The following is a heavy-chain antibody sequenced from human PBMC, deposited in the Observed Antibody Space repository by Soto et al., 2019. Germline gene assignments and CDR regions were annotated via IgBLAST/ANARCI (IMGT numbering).Heavy chain of an antibody. V-gene: IGHV4-31*03. D-gene: IGHD1-26*01. CDR2: IHYGGST. Sequence: QVQLQESGPGLVRHSQTLSLTCTVSGDSISSGNYYWSWIRQHPGKGLEWIGYIHYGGSTYNNPSLKSRVIISADASKNQFSLKLTSVTAAHTAVYYCGRSRGVYYYYMDVWGKGTTVTVSS. J-gene: IGHJ6*03. CDR1: GDSISSGNYY. CDR3: GRSRGVYYYYMDV.